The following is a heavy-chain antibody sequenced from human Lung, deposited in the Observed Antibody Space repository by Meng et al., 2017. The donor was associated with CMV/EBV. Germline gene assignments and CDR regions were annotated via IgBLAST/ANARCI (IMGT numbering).Heavy chain of an antibody. J-gene: IGHJ4*01. CDR1: GFTFSIYW. CDR2: IKQDGSEK. Sequence: GESLKISCAASGFTFSIYWMSWVRQAPGKGLEWVANIKQDGSEKYYVDSVEGRFTISRDNAKNSLYLQINSLRAEDAAIYYCARDLGDGSNYYYFDFWGHGTLVTGSS. D-gene: IGHD5-24*01. V-gene: IGHV3-7*01. CDR3: ARDLGDGSNYYYFDF.